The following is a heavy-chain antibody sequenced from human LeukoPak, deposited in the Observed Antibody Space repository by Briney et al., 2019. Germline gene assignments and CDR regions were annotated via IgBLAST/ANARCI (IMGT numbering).Heavy chain of an antibody. CDR2: IYYSGST. V-gene: IGHV4-39*07. CDR1: GGSISSSSYY. D-gene: IGHD1-26*01. Sequence: SETLSLTCTVSGGSISSSSYYWGWIRQPPGKGLEWIGSIYYSGSTNYNPSLKSRVTISVDTSKNQFSLKLSSVTAADTAVYYCATSTDGSFPSWGQGTLVTVSS. CDR3: ATSTDGSFPS. J-gene: IGHJ4*02.